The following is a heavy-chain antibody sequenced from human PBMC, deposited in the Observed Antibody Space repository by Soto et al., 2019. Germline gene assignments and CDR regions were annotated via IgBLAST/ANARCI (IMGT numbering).Heavy chain of an antibody. CDR2: VTGGGGHT. J-gene: IGHJ3*02. D-gene: IGHD3-10*01. CDR1: GFIFSNYA. Sequence: EVQLLESGGGLVQPGGSLRLSCVGSGFIFSNYAMSWVRQAPGKGLEWVSTVTGGGGHTYYADSVKGRFTISRDNSKSKLFLQVNSLRGEDTAGYYCAKGRRSSSEDFQDAFDIWGQGTMVTVSS. CDR3: AKGRRSSSEDFQDAFDI. V-gene: IGHV3-23*01.